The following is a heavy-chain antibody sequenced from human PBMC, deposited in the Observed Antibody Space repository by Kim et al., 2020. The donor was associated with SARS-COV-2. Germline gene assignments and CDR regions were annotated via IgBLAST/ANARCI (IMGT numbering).Heavy chain of an antibody. CDR3: ARVWEWANDY. CDR1: GGSISSYY. V-gene: IGHV4-59*01. J-gene: IGHJ4*02. D-gene: IGHD3-3*01. CDR2: IYYSGST. Sequence: SETLSLTCTVSGGSISSYYWSWIRQPPGKGLEWIGYIYYSGSTNYNPSLKSRVTISVDTSKNQFSLKLSSVTAADTAVYYCARVWEWANDYWGQGTLVTVSS.